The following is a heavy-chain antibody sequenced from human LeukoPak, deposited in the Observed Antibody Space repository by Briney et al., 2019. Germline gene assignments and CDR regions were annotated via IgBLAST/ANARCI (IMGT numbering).Heavy chain of an antibody. V-gene: IGHV4-59*01. CDR3: AREGQGDIVVVPAAPNAFDI. J-gene: IGHJ3*02. CDR2: IYYSGST. D-gene: IGHD2-2*01. Sequence: PSETLFLTCTVSGGSLSTYYWSWIRQPPGKGLEWIGYIYYSGSTNYNPSLKSRVTISVDTSKNQFSLKLSSVTAADTAVYYCAREGQGDIVVVPAAPNAFDIWGQGTMVTVSS. CDR1: GGSLSTYY.